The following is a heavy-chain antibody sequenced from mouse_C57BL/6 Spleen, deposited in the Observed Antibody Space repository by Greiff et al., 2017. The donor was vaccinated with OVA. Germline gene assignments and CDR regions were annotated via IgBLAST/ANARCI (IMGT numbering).Heavy chain of an antibody. D-gene: IGHD1-1*01. CDR1: GYTFTDYY. Sequence: VQLQQSGPELVKPGASVKISCKASGYTFTDYYMNWVKQSHGKSLEWIGDINPNNGGTSYNQKFKGKATLTVDKSSSTAYMELRSLTSEDSAVYYCAIYYYGSSSYAMDYWGQGTSVTVSS. CDR2: INPNNGGT. J-gene: IGHJ4*01. V-gene: IGHV1-26*01. CDR3: AIYYYGSSSYAMDY.